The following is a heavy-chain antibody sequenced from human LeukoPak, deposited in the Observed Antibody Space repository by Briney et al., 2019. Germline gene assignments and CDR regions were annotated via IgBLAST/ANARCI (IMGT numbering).Heavy chain of an antibody. D-gene: IGHD1-26*01. J-gene: IGHJ3*02. CDR3: AREGGSYWGAFDI. CDR2: LNPNSGGT. V-gene: IGHV1-2*02. CDR1: GDTFTGYY. Sequence: ASVKVSCKASGDTFTGYYMHWVRQTPGQGLGWMGWLNPNSGGTNYAQTPQGSVTLTRDTSTSTAYMGQSRVRSHNTPPYYCAREGGSYWGAFDIWGRGTMVTVSS.